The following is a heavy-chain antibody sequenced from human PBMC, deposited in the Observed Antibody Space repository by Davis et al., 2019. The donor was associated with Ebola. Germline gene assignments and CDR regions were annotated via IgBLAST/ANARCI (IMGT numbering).Heavy chain of an antibody. D-gene: IGHD3-16*01. J-gene: IGHJ5*02. Sequence: SQTLSLTCTVSGGSISSYYWSWIRQPAGKGLEWIGRIYTSGSTNYNPPLKSRVTMSVDTSKNQFSLKLSSVTAADTAVYYCARERGEYNWFDPWGQGTLVTVSS. CDR3: ARERGEYNWFDP. CDR1: GGSISSYY. V-gene: IGHV4-4*07. CDR2: IYTSGST.